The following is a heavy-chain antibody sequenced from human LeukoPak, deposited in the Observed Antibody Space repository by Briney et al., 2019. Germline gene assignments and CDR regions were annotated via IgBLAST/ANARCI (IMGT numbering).Heavy chain of an antibody. CDR3: NTRLSGWVDY. J-gene: IGHJ4*02. CDR2: IKSKSDGGTT. V-gene: IGHV3-15*01. CDR1: GFTFSDYC. Sequence: KPGGSLRLSCAASGFTFSDYCMSWIRQAPGKGLEWVGRIKSKSDGGTTDNAAPVKGRFTIPRDDSKNTLYLQMNSLKPEDTGVYYCNTRLSGWVDYWGQGTLVTVSS. D-gene: IGHD6-19*01.